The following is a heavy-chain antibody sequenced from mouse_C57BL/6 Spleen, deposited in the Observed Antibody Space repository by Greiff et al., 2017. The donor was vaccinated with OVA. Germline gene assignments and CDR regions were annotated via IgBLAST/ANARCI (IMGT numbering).Heavy chain of an antibody. V-gene: IGHV2-6-1*01. CDR3: DRHEGNWDSFDY. CDR2: IWSDGST. CDR1: GFSLTSYG. D-gene: IGHD4-1*01. Sequence: QVQLKESGPGLVAPSQSLSITCTVSGFSLTSYGVHWVRQPPGKGLEWLGVIWSDGSTTYNSALKSRLSISKDNSKSQVFLKMNSLQTDDTAMYYCDRHEGNWDSFDYWGQGTTRTFSS. J-gene: IGHJ2*01.